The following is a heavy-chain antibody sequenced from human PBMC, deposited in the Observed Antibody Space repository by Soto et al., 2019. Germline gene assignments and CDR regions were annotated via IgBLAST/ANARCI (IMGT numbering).Heavy chain of an antibody. V-gene: IGHV6-1*01. CDR2: TYYRSRWYN. CDR3: AGTTSHQWYYMDV. J-gene: IGHJ6*03. D-gene: IGHD1-7*01. CDR1: GDSVSSNSAA. Sequence: SQTLSLTCAISGDSVSSNSAAWNWIRLSPSRGLEWLARTYYRSRWYNDYAVSVRSRITVNPDTSKNQFSLQLTSVTPEDTAVNYCAGTTSHQWYYMDVWGKGTMVTVSS.